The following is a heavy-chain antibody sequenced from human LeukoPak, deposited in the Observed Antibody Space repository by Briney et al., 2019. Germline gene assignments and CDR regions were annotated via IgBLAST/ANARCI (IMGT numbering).Heavy chain of an antibody. J-gene: IGHJ6*02. CDR2: IYYSGST. V-gene: IGHV4-59*05. CDR3: ARLDVWFGDPTGPYYYGMDV. Sequence: PSETLSLTCTVSGGSISSYYWSWIRQPPGKGLEWIGSIYYSGSTYYNPSLKSRVTISVDTSKNQFSLKLSSVTAADTAVYYCARLDVWFGDPTGPYYYGMDVWGQGTTVTVSS. CDR1: GGSISSYY. D-gene: IGHD3-10*01.